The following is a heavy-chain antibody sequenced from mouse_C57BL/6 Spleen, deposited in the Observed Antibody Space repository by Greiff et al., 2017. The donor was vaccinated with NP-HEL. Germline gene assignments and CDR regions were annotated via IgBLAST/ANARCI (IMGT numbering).Heavy chain of an antibody. J-gene: IGHJ1*03. Sequence: VQLQQSGAELVRPGASVTLSCKASGYTFTDYEMHWVKQTPVHGLEWIGAIDPETGGTAYNQKFKGKAILTADKSSSTAYMELRSLTSEDSAVYYCTRGIIYYGSSYWYFDVWGTGTTVTVSS. V-gene: IGHV1-15*01. CDR2: IDPETGGT. D-gene: IGHD1-1*01. CDR3: TRGIIYYGSSYWYFDV. CDR1: GYTFTDYE.